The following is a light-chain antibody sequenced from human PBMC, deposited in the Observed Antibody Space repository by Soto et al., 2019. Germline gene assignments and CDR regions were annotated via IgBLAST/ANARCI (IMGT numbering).Light chain of an antibody. CDR2: RNN. V-gene: IGLV1-47*01. CDR1: SSNLGSNY. J-gene: IGLJ3*02. CDR3: AAWDDSLSGWV. Sequence: QTVVTQPPSASGTPGQRVTISCSGSSSNLGSNYVYWYQQLPGTAPKLLIYRNNQRPSGVPDRFSGSKSGTSASLAIRGLRSEDEADYYCAAWDDSLSGWVFGGGTKLTVL.